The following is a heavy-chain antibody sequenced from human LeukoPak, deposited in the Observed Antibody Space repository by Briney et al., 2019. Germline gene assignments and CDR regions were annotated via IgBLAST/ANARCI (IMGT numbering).Heavy chain of an antibody. CDR1: GYTFTSYD. J-gene: IGHJ4*02. CDR3: ARGSRYFDWLLSRRLSYVYY. D-gene: IGHD3-9*01. CDR2: MNPNSGNT. V-gene: IGHV1-8*01. Sequence: ASVKVSCKASGYTFTSYDINWVRQATGQGLEWMGWMNPNSGNTGYAQKFQGRVTMTRNTSISTAYMELSSLRSEDTAVYYCARGSRYFDWLLSRRLSYVYYWGQGTLVTDSS.